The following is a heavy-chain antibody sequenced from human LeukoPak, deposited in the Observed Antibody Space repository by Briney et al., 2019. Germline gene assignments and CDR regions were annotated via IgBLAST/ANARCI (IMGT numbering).Heavy chain of an antibody. V-gene: IGHV3-23*01. CDR2: ISGSGGST. Sequence: GRSLRLSCAASGFTFSSYAMSWVRQAPGKGLEWVSAISGSGGSTYYADSVKGRFTISRDNSKNTLYLQMNSLRAEDTAVYYCGRSSWYTLVGNWFDPWGQGTLVTVSS. CDR3: GRSSWYTLVGNWFDP. J-gene: IGHJ5*02. CDR1: GFTFSSYA. D-gene: IGHD6-13*01.